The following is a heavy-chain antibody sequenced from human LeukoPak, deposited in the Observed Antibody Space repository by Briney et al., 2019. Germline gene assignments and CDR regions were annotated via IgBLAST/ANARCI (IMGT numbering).Heavy chain of an antibody. D-gene: IGHD3-22*01. CDR1: GVSISSSSYY. J-gene: IGHJ4*02. Sequence: SETLSLTCTVSGVSISSSSYYWGWIRQPPGKGLEWIGSIYYSGSTYYNPSLKSRVTISVDTSKNQFSLKLSSVTAADTVVYYCARLKSGSDYWGQGTLVTVSS. V-gene: IGHV4-39*01. CDR2: IYYSGST. CDR3: ARLKSGSDY.